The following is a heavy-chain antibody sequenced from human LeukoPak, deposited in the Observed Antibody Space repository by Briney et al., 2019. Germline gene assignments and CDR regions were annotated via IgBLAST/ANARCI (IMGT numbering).Heavy chain of an antibody. J-gene: IGHJ6*03. V-gene: IGHV4-59*08. D-gene: IGHD3-16*02. CDR1: GGSIGTYY. CDR2: IYVTGN. Sequence: SETLSLTCTVSGGSIGTYYRSWVRQSPGKGLEWIGYIYVTGNRYNPYLQSRVTISVDTSRNQFFLKMSSVTAADTAVYYCARHIGGGIEDMDVWGKGTKVTVSS. CDR3: ARHIGGGIEDMDV.